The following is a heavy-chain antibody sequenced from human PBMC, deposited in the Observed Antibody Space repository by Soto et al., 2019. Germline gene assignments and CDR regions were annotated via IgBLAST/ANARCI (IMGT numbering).Heavy chain of an antibody. Sequence: SETLSLTCPVSGGSISSSKWWSWVRQPPGKGLEWIWELYHSGSTNDNPSLKSRVTLSVDKCKNQFSLKLSSVTAADTAVYYCARDYTGGFDPWCQGTLVTVS. CDR3: ARDYTGGFDP. V-gene: IGHV4-4*02. J-gene: IGHJ5*02. CDR1: GGSISSSKW. CDR2: LYHSGST.